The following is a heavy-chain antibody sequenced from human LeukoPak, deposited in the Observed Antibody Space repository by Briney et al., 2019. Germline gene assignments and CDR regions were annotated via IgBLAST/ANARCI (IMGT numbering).Heavy chain of an antibody. J-gene: IGHJ4*02. CDR3: AKDLERYHGSGSYFDY. CDR1: GFTFSSYA. Sequence: SGGSLRLSCAASGFTFSSYAMTWVRQAPGKGLEWVSTISGSGSSTYYADSVKGRFTISRDNSKNTVYLEMNSLRAEDTAVYYCAKDLERYHGSGSYFDYWGQGTLVTVSS. D-gene: IGHD3-10*01. V-gene: IGHV3-23*01. CDR2: ISGSGSST.